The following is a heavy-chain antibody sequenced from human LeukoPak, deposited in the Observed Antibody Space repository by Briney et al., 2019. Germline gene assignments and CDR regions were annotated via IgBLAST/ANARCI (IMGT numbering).Heavy chain of an antibody. CDR3: ARGGSGWFDAFDI. D-gene: IGHD6-19*01. J-gene: IGHJ3*02. CDR1: GGSISNYY. Sequence: SETLSLTCTVSGGSISNYYWNWIRQPPGKGLELIGYIFYSGTTNYNPSLKSRVSMSVDTSKSQFSLKLSSVTAADTAVYYCARGGSGWFDAFDIWGQGTMVTVSS. V-gene: IGHV4-59*01. CDR2: IFYSGTT.